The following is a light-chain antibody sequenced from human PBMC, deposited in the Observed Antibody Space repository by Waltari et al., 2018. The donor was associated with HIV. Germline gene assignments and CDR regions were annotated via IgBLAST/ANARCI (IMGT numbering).Light chain of an antibody. CDR2: KHS. J-gene: IGLJ2*01. CDR1: ALPKQY. CDR3: QSADSSYTYPGVV. Sequence: SYELTQPPSVSVSPGQTARITCSGDALPKQYAYWYQQKPGQAPGLVIYKHSERPSGIPERFSGSSSGTTVTLTISGVQAEDEADYYCQSADSSYTYPGVVFGGGTKLTVL. V-gene: IGLV3-25*03.